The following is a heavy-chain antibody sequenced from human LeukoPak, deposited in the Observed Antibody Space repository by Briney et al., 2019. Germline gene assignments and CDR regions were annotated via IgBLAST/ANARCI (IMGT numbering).Heavy chain of an antibody. CDR2: IYSGGST. J-gene: IGHJ6*03. CDR1: GFTVSSNY. Sequence: PGGSLRLSCAASGFTVSSNYMSWVRQAPGKGLEWVSVIYSGGSTYYADSVKGRFTISRDNSKNTLYLQMNSLRAEDTAVYYCAKEYSSGWFYYYYYMDVWGKGTTVTVSS. V-gene: IGHV3-53*01. D-gene: IGHD6-19*01. CDR3: AKEYSSGWFYYYYYMDV.